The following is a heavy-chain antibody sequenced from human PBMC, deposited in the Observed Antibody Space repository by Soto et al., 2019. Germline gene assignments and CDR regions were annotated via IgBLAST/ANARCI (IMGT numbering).Heavy chain of an antibody. V-gene: IGHV3-23*01. CDR3: ARRGSGSYYDY. J-gene: IGHJ4*02. CDR2: ISGSGDST. D-gene: IGHD1-26*01. Sequence: EVQLLESGGGLVQPGGSLRLSCAASGFTFSSYAMRWVRQAPVKGLEWVSAISGSGDSTYYAHPVKGSFTISRDNSKNTLYLQMNSLRAEDTAVYYCARRGSGSYYDYWGQGTLVTVSS. CDR1: GFTFSSYA.